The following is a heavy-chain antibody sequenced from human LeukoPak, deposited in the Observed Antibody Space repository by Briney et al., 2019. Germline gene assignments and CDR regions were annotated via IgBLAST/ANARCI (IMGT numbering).Heavy chain of an antibody. D-gene: IGHD5-18*01. CDR3: ARDFRAAMVSDWFDP. J-gene: IGHJ5*02. CDR1: GYTFTGYY. CDR2: INPNSGGT. Sequence: ASVKVSCKASGYTFTGYYMHWVRQAPGQGLGWMGWINPNSGGTNYAQKFQGRVTMTRDTSISTAYMELSRLRSDDTAVYYCARDFRAAMVSDWFDPWGQGTLVTVSS. V-gene: IGHV1-2*02.